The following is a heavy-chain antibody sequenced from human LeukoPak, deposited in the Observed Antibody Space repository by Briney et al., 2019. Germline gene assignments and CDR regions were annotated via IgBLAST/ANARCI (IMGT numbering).Heavy chain of an antibody. Sequence: SETLSLTCTVSGVSISSSSYYWGWIRQPPGKGLEWIGSIYYSGSTYYNPSLKSRVTISVDTSKNQFSLKLSSVTAADTAVYYCARDRRPVPAATYYFYYYMDVWGKGTTVTVSS. D-gene: IGHD2-15*01. CDR2: IYYSGST. V-gene: IGHV4-39*07. J-gene: IGHJ6*03. CDR1: GVSISSSSYY. CDR3: ARDRRPVPAATYYFYYYMDV.